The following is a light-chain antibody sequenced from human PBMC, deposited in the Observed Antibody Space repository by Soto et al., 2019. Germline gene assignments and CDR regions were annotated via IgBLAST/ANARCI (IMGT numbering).Light chain of an antibody. CDR2: DAS. V-gene: IGKV3-15*01. CDR3: QQYNKWPRT. Sequence: EILLTQSPATLSVSPGERVTLSCRASQSVSSNLVWYHQKPGQAPRLLIYDASTRDTGIPARYSGSGSGTEFNFTFSRLQSEDFAVYFCQQYNKWPRTFGQGTKVDIK. J-gene: IGKJ1*01. CDR1: QSVSSN.